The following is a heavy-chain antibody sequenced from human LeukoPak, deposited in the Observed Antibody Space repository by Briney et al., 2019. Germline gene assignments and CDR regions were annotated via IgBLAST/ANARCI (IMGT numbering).Heavy chain of an antibody. D-gene: IGHD1-26*01. J-gene: IGHJ3*02. CDR1: GGSISSSSYY. CDR3: ARQGGADVVFDI. V-gene: IGHV4-39*01. CDR2: VYYSGST. Sequence: SETLSLTCTVSGGSISSSSYYWGWLRQPPGKGLEWIGSVYYSGSTYYDPSLKSRVVISVDTSKNQFSLKLTSVTPADTAVYYCARQGGADVVFDIWGQGTKVTVSS.